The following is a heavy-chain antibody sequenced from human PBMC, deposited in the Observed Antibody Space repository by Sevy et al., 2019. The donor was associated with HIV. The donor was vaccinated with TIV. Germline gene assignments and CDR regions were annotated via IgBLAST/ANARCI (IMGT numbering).Heavy chain of an antibody. Sequence: GGSLRLSCAASGFSFSNHNMNWVRQTPGKGLEWVSSISSNGNNIYYAHSVKGRFTISRDKANNSLYLQMNSLRAEDTAVYYCARVRGGYCSSTSCYRGVDYYYYGMDVWGQGTTVTVSS. CDR3: ARVRGGYCSSTSCYRGVDYYYYGMDV. J-gene: IGHJ6*02. CDR2: ISSNGNNI. D-gene: IGHD2-2*02. V-gene: IGHV3-21*01. CDR1: GFSFSNHN.